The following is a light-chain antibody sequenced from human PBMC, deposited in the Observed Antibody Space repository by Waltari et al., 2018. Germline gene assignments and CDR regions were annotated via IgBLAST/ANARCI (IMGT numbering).Light chain of an antibody. Sequence: QSALTQPASVSGSPGQSITISCTGTSNDIGGYIYVSWYQQHPGQAPKLMLFEVSKRPSGVSTRFSGSKSGNSASLTISGLQAEDEADYYCSSYTSASTWVFGGGTKLTVL. V-gene: IGLV2-14*01. CDR2: EVS. J-gene: IGLJ3*02. CDR1: SNDIGGYIY. CDR3: SSYTSASTWV.